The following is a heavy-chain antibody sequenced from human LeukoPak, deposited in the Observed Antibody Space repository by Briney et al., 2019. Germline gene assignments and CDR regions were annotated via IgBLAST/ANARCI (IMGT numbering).Heavy chain of an antibody. J-gene: IGHJ6*03. CDR2: MNPNSGNT. Sequence: ASVKVSCKASGYTFTSYDINWVRQATGHGLEWMGWMNPNSGNTGYAQKFQGRVTMTRNTSISTAYMELSSLRSEDTAVYYCARGQVMITFGGVIVTDYYYMDVWGKGTTVTVSS. CDR3: ARGQVMITFGGVIVTDYYYMDV. D-gene: IGHD3-16*02. CDR1: GYTFTSYD. V-gene: IGHV1-8*01.